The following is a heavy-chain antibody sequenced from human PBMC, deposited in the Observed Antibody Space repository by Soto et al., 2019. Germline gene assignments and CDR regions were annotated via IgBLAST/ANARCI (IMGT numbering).Heavy chain of an antibody. CDR3: VSYRGAFYFDH. CDR2: VYYGGT. CDR1: GGFLRRHS. Sequence: ETLRDTYSVSGGFLRRHSWSWIRQSLGKGLEWIGFVYYGGTNYNPSFESRVTMSVDTPKKQFSLELSSVTAADTAVYYCVSYRGAFYFDHWGQGTLLTVS. V-gene: IGHV4-59*11. J-gene: IGHJ4*02. D-gene: IGHD4-4*01.